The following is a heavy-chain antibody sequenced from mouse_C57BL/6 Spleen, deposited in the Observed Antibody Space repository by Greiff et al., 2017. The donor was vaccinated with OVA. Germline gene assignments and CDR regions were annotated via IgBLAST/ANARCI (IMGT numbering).Heavy chain of an antibody. CDR1: GYTFTDYN. Sequence: VQLQQSGPELVKPGASVKIPCKASGYTFTDYNMDWVKQSHGKSLEWIGDINPNNGGTIYNQKFKGKATLTVDKSSSTAYMELRSLTSEDTAVYDCAMAVTTGYYAMDYWGQGTSVTVSS. D-gene: IGHD2-12*01. CDR2: INPNNGGT. CDR3: AMAVTTGYYAMDY. J-gene: IGHJ4*01. V-gene: IGHV1-18*01.